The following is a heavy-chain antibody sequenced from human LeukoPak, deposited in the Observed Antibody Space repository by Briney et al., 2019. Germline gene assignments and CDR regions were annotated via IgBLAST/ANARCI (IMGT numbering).Heavy chain of an antibody. CDR3: ATAYYYGSGSYYDDYYYYYMDV. CDR1: GFTFSSYG. V-gene: IGHV3-23*01. Sequence: GGSLRLSCAASGFTFSSYGMSWVRQAPGKGLEWVSAISGSGGSTYYADSVKGRFTISRDNSKNTLYLQMNSLRAEDTAVYYCATAYYYGSGSYYDDYYYYYMDVWGKGTTVTISS. J-gene: IGHJ6*03. CDR2: ISGSGGST. D-gene: IGHD3-10*01.